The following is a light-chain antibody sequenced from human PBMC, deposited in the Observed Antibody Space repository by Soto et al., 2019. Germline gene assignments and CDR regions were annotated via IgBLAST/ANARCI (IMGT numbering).Light chain of an antibody. CDR2: RTS. CDR3: QQYNNWPRAT. J-gene: IGKJ4*01. Sequence: EIVIKDSTATRPVSPGDRGNLSCRPSHSVNINIAWSQQKPGQAPRLLMFRTSSRATGFPARFSGSGSGTEFNLTISSLQSEDFGVYYCQQYNNWPRATFGGGTKVDIK. CDR1: HSVNIN. V-gene: IGKV3-15*01.